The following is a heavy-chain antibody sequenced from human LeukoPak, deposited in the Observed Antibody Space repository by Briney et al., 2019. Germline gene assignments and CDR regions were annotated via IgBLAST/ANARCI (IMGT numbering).Heavy chain of an antibody. J-gene: IGHJ1*01. Sequence: SETLSLTCTVSGHSISSGYYWGWVRQPPGKGLEWIGSIYHSGSTYYNPSLKSRVTISVDTSKNQFSLKLSSVTAADTAVYYCARVGGSGSPSEFQHWGQGTLVTVSS. CDR2: IYHSGST. CDR3: ARVGGSGSPSEFQH. CDR1: GHSISSGYY. D-gene: IGHD3-10*01. V-gene: IGHV4-38-2*02.